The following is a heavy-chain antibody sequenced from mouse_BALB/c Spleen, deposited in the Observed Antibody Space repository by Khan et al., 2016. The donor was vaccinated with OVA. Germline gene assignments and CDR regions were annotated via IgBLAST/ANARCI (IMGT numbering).Heavy chain of an antibody. Sequence: VELVESGPGLVAPSQSLSITCTVSGSSLTDYGVSWIRQPPGKGLEWLGVIWGGGSTYYNSALKSRLSISKDNSKSQVFLKMNSLQTDDTAMYYCAKGVWSYYYAIDYWGQGTSVTVSS. CDR1: GSSLTDYG. V-gene: IGHV2-6-5*01. CDR2: IWGGGST. J-gene: IGHJ4*01. CDR3: AKGVWSYYYAIDY. D-gene: IGHD2-10*02.